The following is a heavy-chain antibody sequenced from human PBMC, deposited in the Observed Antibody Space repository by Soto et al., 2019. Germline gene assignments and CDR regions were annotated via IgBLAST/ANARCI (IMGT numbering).Heavy chain of an antibody. CDR3: ARITGTTPYYYGMDV. CDR2: IYYSGST. V-gene: IGHV4-59*01. D-gene: IGHD1-7*01. CDR1: GGSISSYY. Sequence: SETLSLTCTVSGGSISSYYWSWIRQPPGKGLEWIGYIYYSGSTNYNPSLKSRVTISVDTSKNQFSLKLSSVTAADTAVYYCARITGTTPYYYGMDVWGQGTTVTVS. J-gene: IGHJ6*02.